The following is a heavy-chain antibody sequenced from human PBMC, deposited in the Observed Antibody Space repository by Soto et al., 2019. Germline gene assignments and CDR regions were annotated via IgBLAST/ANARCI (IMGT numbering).Heavy chain of an antibody. CDR3: ARREDSYGYHWFDP. V-gene: IGHV1-18*01. CDR2: ISAYNGNT. D-gene: IGHD5-18*01. J-gene: IGHJ5*02. Sequence: ASVKVSCKASGYTFTSYGISWVRQAPGQGLEWMGWISAYNGNTNYAQKLQGRVTMTTDTSTSTAYMELRSLRSDDTAVYYCARREDSYGYHWFDPWGQGTLVTVSS. CDR1: GYTFTSYG.